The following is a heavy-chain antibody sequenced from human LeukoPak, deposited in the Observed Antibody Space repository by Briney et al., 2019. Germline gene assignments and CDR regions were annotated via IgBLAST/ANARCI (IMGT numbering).Heavy chain of an antibody. J-gene: IGHJ6*02. V-gene: IGHV4-39*07. CDR1: GGSISNSYYY. Sequence: SETLSLTCTVSGGSISNSYYYWGWTRQPPGEALEWIGSIYYSGTTNYSPSLKSRVTMSVDTSKNLFSLKVSSVTAADTAVYYCARGRSNYYGMDVWGQGTTVTVSS. CDR2: IYYSGTT. D-gene: IGHD1-26*01. CDR3: ARGRSNYYGMDV.